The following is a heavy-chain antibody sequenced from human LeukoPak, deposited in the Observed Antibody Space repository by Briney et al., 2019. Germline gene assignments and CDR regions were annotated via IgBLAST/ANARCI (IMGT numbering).Heavy chain of an antibody. CDR3: ARRGSSYEFFDS. CDR1: GYSFASYW. CDR2: IYPGDSDT. Sequence: GESLKISCKGSGYSFASYWIGWVRQMPGKGLEWMGIIYPGDSDTRYSPSFQGQVTISADKSINTTYLQWSSLKASDTAIYHCARRGSSYEFFDSWGQGTLVTVSS. J-gene: IGHJ4*02. V-gene: IGHV5-51*01. D-gene: IGHD5-18*01.